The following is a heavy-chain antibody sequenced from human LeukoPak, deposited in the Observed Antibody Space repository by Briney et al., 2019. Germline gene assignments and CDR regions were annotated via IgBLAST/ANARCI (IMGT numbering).Heavy chain of an antibody. D-gene: IGHD5-18*01. CDR3: ARVTYTAPDC. Sequence: ASVKVSCKASGYTFANYDINWVRQATGQGLEWMGWMNPNSGNRGYAQKFQGRVSISIDTSISTAYMELSSLRSEDTAVYYCARVTYTAPDCWGQGTLVTVSS. CDR1: GYTFANYD. J-gene: IGHJ4*02. CDR2: MNPNSGNR. V-gene: IGHV1-8*03.